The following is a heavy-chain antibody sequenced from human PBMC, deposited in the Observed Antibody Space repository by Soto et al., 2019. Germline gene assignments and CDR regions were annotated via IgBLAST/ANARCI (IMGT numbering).Heavy chain of an antibody. V-gene: IGHV3-9*01. Sequence: GWSLRLSCAASGFTFDDYAMNWVRQAPGKGLEWVSGISWNSGSIGYADSVKGRFTISRDNAKNSLYLQMDSLRSEDTALYYCAKDMGYDLSPLGYFDYWGQGTLVTVSS. D-gene: IGHD5-12*01. CDR3: AKDMGYDLSPLGYFDY. CDR1: GFTFDDYA. CDR2: ISWNSGSI. J-gene: IGHJ4*02.